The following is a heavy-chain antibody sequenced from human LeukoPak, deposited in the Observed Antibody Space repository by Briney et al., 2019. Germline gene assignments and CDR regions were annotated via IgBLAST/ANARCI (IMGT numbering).Heavy chain of an antibody. CDR1: GFAFSSYG. CDR2: IWFDGNTK. CDR3: ARVPHPGSSSTWYSSVFGGTPPDY. D-gene: IGHD6-13*01. Sequence: GTSLRLSCAASGFAFSSYGMHRVRQAPGKGLEWVAVIWFDGNTKYYADSVKGRFTLSRDNSKSTLYLQMSNLRAEDTAVYYCARVPHPGSSSTWYSSVFGGTPPDYWGQGTLVTVSS. J-gene: IGHJ4*02. V-gene: IGHV3-33*01.